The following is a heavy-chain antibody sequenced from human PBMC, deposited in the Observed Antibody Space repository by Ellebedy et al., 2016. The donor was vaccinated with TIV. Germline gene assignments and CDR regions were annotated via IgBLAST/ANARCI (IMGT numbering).Heavy chain of an antibody. D-gene: IGHD4-17*01. CDR1: GFSFSSYW. Sequence: GGSLRLSCAASGFSFSSYWMSWVRQAPGKGLEWVANINQDGREKYYVDSVKGRFTISRDNAKNSLYLQMNSLRAEDTAVYHCARDGSYGDYLSPTHAFEIWGQGTMVAVSS. V-gene: IGHV3-7*01. CDR2: INQDGREK. CDR3: ARDGSYGDYLSPTHAFEI. J-gene: IGHJ3*02.